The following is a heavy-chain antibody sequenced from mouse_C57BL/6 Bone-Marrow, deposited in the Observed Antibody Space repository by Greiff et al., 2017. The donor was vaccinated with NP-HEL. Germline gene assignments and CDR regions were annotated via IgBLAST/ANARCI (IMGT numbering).Heavy chain of an antibody. CDR2: IYPGDGDT. Sequence: VKLMESGPELVKPGASVKISCKASGYAFSSSWMNWVKQRPGKGLEWIGRIYPGDGDTNYNGKFKGKATLTADKSSSTAYMQLSSLTSEDSAVYFCALRYWYFDVWGTGTTVTVSS. CDR1: GYAFSSSW. J-gene: IGHJ1*03. V-gene: IGHV1-82*01. CDR3: ALRYWYFDV.